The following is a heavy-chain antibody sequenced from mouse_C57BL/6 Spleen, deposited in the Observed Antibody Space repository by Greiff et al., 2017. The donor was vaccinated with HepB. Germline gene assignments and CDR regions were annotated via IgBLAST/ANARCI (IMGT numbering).Heavy chain of an antibody. D-gene: IGHD1-1*01. J-gene: IGHJ1*03. CDR1: GYSITSGYD. CDR2: ISYSGST. CDR3: ARGRSSYWYFDV. Sequence: EVKLQQSGPGMVKPSQSLSLTCTVTGYSITSGYDWHWIRHFPGNKLEWMGYISYSGSTNYNPSLKSRISITHDTSKNHFFLKLNSVTTEDTATYYCARGRSSYWYFDVWGTGTTVTVSS. V-gene: IGHV3-1*01.